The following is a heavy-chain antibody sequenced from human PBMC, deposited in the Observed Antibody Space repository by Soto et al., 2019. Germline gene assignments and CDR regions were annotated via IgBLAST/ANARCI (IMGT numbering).Heavy chain of an antibody. Sequence: GGSLRLSCVASGLTFGSRAMSWVRQAPGEGLQWVATITDNGGDAKYADSVRGRFVISRDNSKKTLYLQMTSLTAEGSAMYFCARGSTESYPGSRIFDFWGRGTLVTVSS. D-gene: IGHD3-10*01. J-gene: IGHJ4*02. CDR1: GLTFGSRA. CDR3: ARGSTESYPGSRIFDF. V-gene: IGHV3-23*01. CDR2: ITDNGGDA.